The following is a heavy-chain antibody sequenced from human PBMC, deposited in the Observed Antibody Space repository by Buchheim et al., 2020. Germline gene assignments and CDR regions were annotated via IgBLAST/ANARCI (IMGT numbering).Heavy chain of an antibody. J-gene: IGHJ6*02. Sequence: EVQLVESGGGLVQPGGSLRLSCAASGFTFSSYSMNWVRQAPGKGLEWVSYISSSSSTIYYADSVKGRFTISRDNAKNSLYLQMNSLRAEDTAVYYCARRDVRSCYYYGMDVWGQGTT. D-gene: IGHD1-26*01. V-gene: IGHV3-48*04. CDR2: ISSSSSTI. CDR1: GFTFSSYS. CDR3: ARRDVRSCYYYGMDV.